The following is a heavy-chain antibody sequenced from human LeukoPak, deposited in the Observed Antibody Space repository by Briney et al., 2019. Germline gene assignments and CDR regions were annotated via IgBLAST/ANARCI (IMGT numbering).Heavy chain of an antibody. CDR3: ARGDCSGGSCSSMDV. CDR1: GFTFSTYD. D-gene: IGHD2-15*01. Sequence: GGSLRLSCPASGFTFSTYDMHWVRQATGKGLEWVSGINPAGDTYYPGSVKGRFTISREDAKNSFFLQMNSLRVGDTAVYYCARGDCSGGSCSSMDVWGQGTTVTVSS. V-gene: IGHV3-13*04. CDR2: INPAGDT. J-gene: IGHJ6*02.